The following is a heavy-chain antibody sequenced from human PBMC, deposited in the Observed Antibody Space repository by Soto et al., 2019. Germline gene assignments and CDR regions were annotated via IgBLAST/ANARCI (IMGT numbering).Heavy chain of an antibody. J-gene: IGHJ3*02. Sequence: QVQLVQSGAEVKKPGASVKVSCKASGYTFTGYLIHWVRQAPGQGLEWMGWINPNSGDTIYAQKFQGWVNMARDTSISTAYMELSRLRSDDTAVYYCAGEGEKGDGLQCVLEIWGHGTMVTVSS. CDR3: AGEGEKGDGLQCVLEI. CDR1: GYTFTGYL. D-gene: IGHD2-21*02. CDR2: INPNSGDT. V-gene: IGHV1-2*04.